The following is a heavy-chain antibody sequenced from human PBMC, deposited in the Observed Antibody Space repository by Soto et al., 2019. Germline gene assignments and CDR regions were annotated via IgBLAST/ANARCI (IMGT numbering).Heavy chain of an antibody. CDR1: SYTFASYG. D-gene: IGHD6-13*01. Sequence: QVQLVQSGAEVKKPGASVKVSCKASSYTFASYGISWVRQAPGQGLAWMGWISAYNGNTNYAQTLQGRVTMTTDTATSTAYMELRSLRSDDTAVYYCARVIAAAADFDYWGQGTLVTVSS. CDR3: ARVIAAAADFDY. J-gene: IGHJ4*02. V-gene: IGHV1-18*01. CDR2: ISAYNGNT.